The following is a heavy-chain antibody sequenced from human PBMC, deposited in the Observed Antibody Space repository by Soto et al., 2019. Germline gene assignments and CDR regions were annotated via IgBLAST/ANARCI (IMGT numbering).Heavy chain of an antibody. CDR3: AKGSTLDS. CDR2: FTRSYGGT. J-gene: IGHJ5*01. CDR1: GFTFSAAV. Sequence: EVQLLESGGGLVQPGGSLRLSCVGSGFTFSAAVMSWVRQAPGKGLEWVSGFTRSYGGTEYADSVKGRFTISRDNSKNTLSLQMISLRAEDTAIFYCAKGSTLDSWGQGTEVTVSS. V-gene: IGHV3-23*01.